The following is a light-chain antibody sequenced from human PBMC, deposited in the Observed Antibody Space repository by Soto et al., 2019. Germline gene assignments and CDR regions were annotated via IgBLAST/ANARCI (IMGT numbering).Light chain of an antibody. CDR1: RSVSSN. CDR2: GAS. Sequence: EIVMTQSPATLSVSPGERATLSCRASRSVSSNLAWYQQKPGQAPWLLIYGASTRATGIPARFSGGGSGTEFTLTISSLQSEDFAVYYCQQYNGSPTFGQGTKVDI. V-gene: IGKV3D-15*01. CDR3: QQYNGSPT. J-gene: IGKJ1*01.